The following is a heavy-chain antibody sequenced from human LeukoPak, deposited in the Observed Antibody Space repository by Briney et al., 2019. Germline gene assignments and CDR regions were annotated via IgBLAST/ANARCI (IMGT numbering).Heavy chain of an antibody. J-gene: IGHJ3*02. CDR2: ISYSSSTT. V-gene: IGHV3-48*01. Sequence: PEGSLRLSCAASGFTFSSYSMNWARQAPGKGLEWVSYISYSSSTTYYADSVRGRFTISRDNSRSMVWLQMNSLTAEDTAMYYCGRDLNWGAFDIRGLGTLVTVSS. D-gene: IGHD7-27*01. CDR3: GRDLNWGAFDI. CDR1: GFTFSSYS.